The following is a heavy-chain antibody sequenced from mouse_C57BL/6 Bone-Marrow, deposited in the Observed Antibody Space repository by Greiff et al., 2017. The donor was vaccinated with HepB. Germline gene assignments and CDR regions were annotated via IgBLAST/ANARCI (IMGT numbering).Heavy chain of an antibody. V-gene: IGHV1-69*01. D-gene: IGHD2-4*01. Sequence: QVQLQQPGAELVMPGASVKLSCKASGYTFTSYWMHWVKQRPGQGLEWIGEIDPSDSYTNYNQKFKGKSTLTVDKSSNTAYMQLSSLTSEDSAVYYCARWGLRRAYDFDDWGQGTTLTVSS. CDR2: IDPSDSYT. CDR3: ARWGLRRAYDFDD. CDR1: GYTFTSYW. J-gene: IGHJ2*01.